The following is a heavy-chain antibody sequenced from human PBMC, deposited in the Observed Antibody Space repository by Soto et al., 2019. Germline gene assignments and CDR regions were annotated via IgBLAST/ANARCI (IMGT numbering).Heavy chain of an antibody. CDR3: ASATVVAATFDF. J-gene: IGHJ4*02. V-gene: IGHV3-21*01. Sequence: ESGGGLVKPGGSLTLSCAASGFAFRSYNMNWVRQAPGKGLEWVASISSGSSNIYYADSVKGRFTISRDNAKNLLFLQMDSLRAEDSAVYYCASATVVAATFDFWGQGTLVTVSS. CDR1: GFAFRSYN. D-gene: IGHD2-15*01. CDR2: ISSGSSNI.